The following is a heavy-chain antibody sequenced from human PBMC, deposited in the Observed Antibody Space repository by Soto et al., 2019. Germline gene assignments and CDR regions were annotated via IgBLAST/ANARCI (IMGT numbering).Heavy chain of an antibody. Sequence: GASVKVSCKASGYTFTSYDINWVRQATGQGLEWMGWMNPNSGNTGYAQKFQGRVTMTRNTSISTAYMELSSLRSEDTAVYYCARGSHCSGGSCYIPFYYYMDVWGKGTTVTVSS. CDR1: GYTFTSYD. D-gene: IGHD2-15*01. CDR3: ARGSHCSGGSCYIPFYYYMDV. V-gene: IGHV1-8*01. J-gene: IGHJ6*03. CDR2: MNPNSGNT.